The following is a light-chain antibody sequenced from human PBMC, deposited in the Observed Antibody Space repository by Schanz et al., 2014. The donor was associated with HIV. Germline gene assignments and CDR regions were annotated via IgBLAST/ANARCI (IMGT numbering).Light chain of an antibody. CDR3: QQYNSYFYT. CDR2: DAS. J-gene: IGKJ2*01. V-gene: IGKV1-33*01. Sequence: DIQMTQSPSSLSASVGDRVTITCQAQRKPGRAPKLLIYDASKLETGVPSRFSASGSGTDFTFTICSLQPEYTATYYCQQYNSYFYTFGQGTKLEIK.